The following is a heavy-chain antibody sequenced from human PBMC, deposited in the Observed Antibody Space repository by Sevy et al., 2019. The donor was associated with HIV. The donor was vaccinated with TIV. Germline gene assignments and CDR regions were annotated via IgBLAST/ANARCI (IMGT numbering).Heavy chain of an antibody. Sequence: LAASETLSLTCGVYGETFNGYWWTWIRQPPGKGLEWIGEINHSGGSEYNPSLQSRVTMSVDTSKRQFSLKMTSVTAADTAVYYCARGLWFYYGSGSSGNFDYWGQGTPVTVSS. CDR1: GETFNGYW. CDR2: INHSGGS. V-gene: IGHV4-34*01. CDR3: ARGLWFYYGSGSSGNFDY. J-gene: IGHJ4*02. D-gene: IGHD3-10*01.